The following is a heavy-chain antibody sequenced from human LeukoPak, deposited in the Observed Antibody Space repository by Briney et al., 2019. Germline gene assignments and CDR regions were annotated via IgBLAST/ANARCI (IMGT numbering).Heavy chain of an antibody. Sequence: EASVKVSCKTSGYSFTDYYMHWVRQAPGQGLEWMGWINPNSGGTSAAQKFQGRVTMPRDTSITTVYMEVSWLTSDDTAIYYCARADRLHGGPYLIGPWGQGTLVTVSS. D-gene: IGHD2-21*01. V-gene: IGHV1-2*02. CDR3: ARADRLHGGPYLIGP. J-gene: IGHJ5*02. CDR2: INPNSGGT. CDR1: GYSFTDYY.